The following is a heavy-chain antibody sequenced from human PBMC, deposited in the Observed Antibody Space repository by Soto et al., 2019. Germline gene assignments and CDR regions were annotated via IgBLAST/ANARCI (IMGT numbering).Heavy chain of an antibody. CDR3: ARDPNSSGWYPGEYFQH. D-gene: IGHD6-19*01. J-gene: IGHJ1*01. V-gene: IGHV1-3*01. CDR1: GYTFTSYS. CDR2: INAGNGNT. Sequence: ASVKVSCKASGYTFTSYSMHWVLQAPGQRLEWMGWINAGNGNTKYSQKFQGRVTITRDTSASTAYMELSSLRSEDTAVYYCARDPNSSGWYPGEYFQHWGQGTLVTVS.